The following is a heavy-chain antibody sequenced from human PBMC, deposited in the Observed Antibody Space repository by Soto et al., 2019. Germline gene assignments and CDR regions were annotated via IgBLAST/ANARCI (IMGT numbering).Heavy chain of an antibody. D-gene: IGHD3-9*01. J-gene: IGHJ4*02. CDR1: GFTFSSYA. Sequence: GGSLRLSCAASGFTFSSYAMSWVRQAPGKGLEWVSAISGSGGSTYYADSVKGRFTISRDNSKNTLYLQMNSLRAEDTAVYYCAKVQDYEILTGYLYYFDYWGQGTLVTVS. CDR3: AKVQDYEILTGYLYYFDY. CDR2: ISGSGGST. V-gene: IGHV3-23*01.